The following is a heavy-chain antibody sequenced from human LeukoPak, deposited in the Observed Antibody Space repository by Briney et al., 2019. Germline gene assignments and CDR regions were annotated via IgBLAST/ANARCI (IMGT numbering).Heavy chain of an antibody. D-gene: IGHD2-2*01. CDR2: ISYDGSNK. CDR3: ASNIVVVPAAHGAFDI. V-gene: IGHV3-30-3*01. Sequence: GGSLRPSCAASGFTFSSYAMHWVRQAPGKGLEWVAVISYDGSNKYYADSVKGRFTISRDNSKNTLYLQMNSLRAEDTAVYYCASNIVVVPAAHGAFDIWGQGTMVTVSS. J-gene: IGHJ3*02. CDR1: GFTFSSYA.